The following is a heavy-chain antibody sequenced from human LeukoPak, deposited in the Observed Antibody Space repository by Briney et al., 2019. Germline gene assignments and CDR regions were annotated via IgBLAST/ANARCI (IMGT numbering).Heavy chain of an antibody. V-gene: IGHV1-18*01. Sequence: ASVKVSCKASGYTFTSYGISWVRQAPGQGLEWMGWISGYNDNTNHAQSLQGRVTMTTEISTSTAYMELRSLRYDDTAVYYCARVDLGFASTVPYYYYYYMDVWGKGTTVTVSS. D-gene: IGHD4-11*01. J-gene: IGHJ6*03. CDR3: ARVDLGFASTVPYYYYYYMDV. CDR2: ISGYNDNT. CDR1: GYTFTSYG.